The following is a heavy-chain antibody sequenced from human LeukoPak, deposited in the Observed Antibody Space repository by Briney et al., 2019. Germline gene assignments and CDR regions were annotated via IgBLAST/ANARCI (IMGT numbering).Heavy chain of an antibody. CDR1: GYTFTSYG. Sequence: GAAVKVSCKASGYTFTSYGISWVRQAPGQGLEGMGWISAYNGNTNYAQKLQGRVTMTTATSTSTAYMELRRLRSDDTAVYYWARGRGRGVVVVAAKPGGAFDIWGQGTMVTVSS. CDR3: ARGRGRGVVVVAAKPGGAFDI. CDR2: ISAYNGNT. D-gene: IGHD2-15*01. J-gene: IGHJ3*02. V-gene: IGHV1-18*01.